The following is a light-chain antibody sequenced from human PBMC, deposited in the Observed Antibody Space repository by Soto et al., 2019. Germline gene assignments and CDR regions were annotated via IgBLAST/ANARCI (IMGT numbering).Light chain of an antibody. CDR1: SSDVGIYNL. Sequence: QSALTQPASVSGSPGQSITVSCTGSSSDVGIYNLVSWYQQYPGKAPKLMVYDVSTRPSGVSTRFSGSKSGNTPYLTISGLQAEDEADYYCRSFTVSSSVIFGGGTKLTVL. J-gene: IGLJ2*01. CDR2: DVS. CDR3: RSFTVSSSVI. V-gene: IGLV2-14*02.